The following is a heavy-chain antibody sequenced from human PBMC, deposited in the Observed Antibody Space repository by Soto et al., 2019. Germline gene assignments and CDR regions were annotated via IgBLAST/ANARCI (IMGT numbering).Heavy chain of an antibody. D-gene: IGHD6-19*01. CDR1: GGSIRNGRYL. CDR3: ARHPVAGTGDY. V-gene: IGHV4-39*01. CDR2: IYYSGST. Sequence: SETLSLTFTVPGGSIRNGRYLRGWVRQPPGKGLEWIGSIYYSGSTYYNPSLKRRVTISVDTSKNQFSLKLSSVTAADTAVYYCARHPVAGTGDYWGQGTLVTVSS. J-gene: IGHJ4*02.